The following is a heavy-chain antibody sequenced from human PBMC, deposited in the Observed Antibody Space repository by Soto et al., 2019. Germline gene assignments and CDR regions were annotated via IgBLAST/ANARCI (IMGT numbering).Heavy chain of an antibody. J-gene: IGHJ4*02. D-gene: IGHD3-22*01. CDR2: INPNSGGT. CDR3: ASGSSGYVN. V-gene: IGHV1-2*02. Sequence: ASVKVSCKASGYTLTAFYIHWVRQAPGQGLEWMGWINPNSGGTNYAQRFQGRVTMTRDTSIRTAYMELRRLRSEDTAVYYCASGSSGYVNWGQGTLVTVSS. CDR1: GYTLTAFY.